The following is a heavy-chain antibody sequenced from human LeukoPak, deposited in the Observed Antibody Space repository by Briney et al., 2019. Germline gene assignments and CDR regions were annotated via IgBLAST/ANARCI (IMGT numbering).Heavy chain of an antibody. V-gene: IGHV4-39*01. J-gene: IGHJ4*02. CDR2: IYYSGST. CDR1: GGSISSSSYY. Sequence: SETLSLTCTVSGGSISSSSYYWGWIRQPPGKGLEWIGSIYYSGSTYYNPSLKSRVTISVDTSKNQFSLKLSSVTVADTAVYYCARLQAGHFDYWGKGTLVTVSS. D-gene: IGHD3-10*01. CDR3: ARLQAGHFDY.